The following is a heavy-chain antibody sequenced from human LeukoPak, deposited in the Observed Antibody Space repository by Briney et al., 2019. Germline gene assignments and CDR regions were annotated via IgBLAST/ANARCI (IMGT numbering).Heavy chain of an antibody. J-gene: IGHJ4*02. CDR1: GGSISGGYY. Sequence: PSQTLSLTCTVSGGSISGGYYWSWIRQPAGKGLEWIGRIQSSGSTNYNPSLKSRVTMSVDTSKNEFSLNLSSVTAADTAVYYCARDIMDLIVVAGFGSYYFDYWGQGTLVTVSS. D-gene: IGHD2-15*01. V-gene: IGHV4-61*02. CDR2: IQSSGST. CDR3: ARDIMDLIVVAGFGSYYFDY.